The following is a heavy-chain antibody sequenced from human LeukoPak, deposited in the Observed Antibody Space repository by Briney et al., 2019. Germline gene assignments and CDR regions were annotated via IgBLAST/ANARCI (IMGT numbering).Heavy chain of an antibody. V-gene: IGHV4-38-2*02. CDR2: IYHSGST. Sequence: SETLSLTCAVSGYSISSGYYWGWIRQPPGKGLEWIRSIYHSGSTYYNPSLKSRVTISVDTSKNQFSLKLSSVTAADTAVYYCARDQPDYGDYAGGAWGQGTLVTVSS. CDR3: ARDQPDYGDYAGGA. J-gene: IGHJ5*02. CDR1: GYSISSGYY. D-gene: IGHD4-17*01.